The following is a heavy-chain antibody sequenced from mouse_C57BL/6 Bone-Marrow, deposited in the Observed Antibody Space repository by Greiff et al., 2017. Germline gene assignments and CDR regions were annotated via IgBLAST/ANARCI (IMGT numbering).Heavy chain of an antibody. CDR1: GYTFTSYW. J-gene: IGHJ2*01. CDR3: ARGGNYGGYYFDY. Sequence: VQLQQPGAELVMPGASVKLSCKASGYTFTSYWMHWVKQRPGQGLEWIGEIDPSDSYTNYNQKFKGKSTLTVEKSSSTVYLELSRLTSDDSAVFYWARGGNYGGYYFDYWGQGTTLTVSS. CDR2: IDPSDSYT. D-gene: IGHD2-1*01. V-gene: IGHV1-69*01.